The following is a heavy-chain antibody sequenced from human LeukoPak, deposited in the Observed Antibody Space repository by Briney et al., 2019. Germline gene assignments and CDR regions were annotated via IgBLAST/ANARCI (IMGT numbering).Heavy chain of an antibody. J-gene: IGHJ5*02. CDR3: AVPGLGYSYGNWFDP. V-gene: IGHV4-39*01. D-gene: IGHD5-18*01. Sequence: SETLSLTCTVSGGSISSSSYYWGWIRQPPGKGLERIGSIDYSGSTYYNPSLKGRVTISVDTSKNTFSLKLSSVTAADTAVYYCAVPGLGYSYGNWFDPWGQGTLVTVSS. CDR2: IDYSGST. CDR1: GGSISSSSYY.